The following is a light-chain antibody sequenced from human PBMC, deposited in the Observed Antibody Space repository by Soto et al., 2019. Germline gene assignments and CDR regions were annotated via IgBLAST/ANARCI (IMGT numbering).Light chain of an antibody. V-gene: IGKV3-20*01. J-gene: IGKJ1*01. CDR1: QSVSSSY. CDR3: QQYGSSPWT. Sequence: ETVLTQSPGTLSLSPGERDTLSCRASQSVSSSYLAWYQQKPGQAPRLLIYGASSRATGIPDRFSGSGSGTDFTLTISRLETEGFAVYYCQQYGSSPWTFGQGTKVDIK. CDR2: GAS.